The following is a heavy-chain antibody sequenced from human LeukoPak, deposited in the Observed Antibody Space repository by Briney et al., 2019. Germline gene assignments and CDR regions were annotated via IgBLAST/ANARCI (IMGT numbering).Heavy chain of an antibody. J-gene: IGHJ3*02. V-gene: IGHV3-48*02. Sequence: PGGSLRLSCAASGFTFNSFSMNWVRQAPGKWLEWDSYISSTGSNIHYADPVKGRFTISRDNGKNSLYLQMNSLRDEDTAVYYCARGLIYCGGDCYRAFDIWGQGTMVTVSS. CDR2: ISSTGSNI. D-gene: IGHD2-21*02. CDR3: ARGLIYCGGDCYRAFDI. CDR1: GFTFNSFS.